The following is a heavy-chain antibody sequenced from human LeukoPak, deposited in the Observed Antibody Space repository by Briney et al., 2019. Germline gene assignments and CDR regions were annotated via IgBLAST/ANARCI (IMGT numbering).Heavy chain of an antibody. CDR1: GGSISSSSYY. CDR3: ASTSGYYDYYFDY. V-gene: IGHV4-39*07. D-gene: IGHD3-22*01. J-gene: IGHJ4*02. CDR2: IYYSGST. Sequence: SETLSLTCTVSGGSISSSSYYWGWIRQPPGKGLEWIGSIYYSGSTYYNPSLKSRVTISVDTSKNQFSLKLSSVTAADTAVYYCASTSGYYDYYFDYWGQGTLVTVSS.